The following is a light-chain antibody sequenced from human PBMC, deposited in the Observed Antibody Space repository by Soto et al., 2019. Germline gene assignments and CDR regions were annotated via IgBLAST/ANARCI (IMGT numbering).Light chain of an antibody. J-gene: IGKJ4*01. V-gene: IGKV3-15*01. CDR3: QQYNNWPLLT. CDR1: QSVSSN. CDR2: GAS. Sequence: EIVLTQSPGTLSLSPGERATLSCRASQSVSSNFLAWYQQRPGQAPRLLIYGASTRATGIPARFSGSGSGTEFTLTISSLQSEDFAVYYCQQYNNWPLLTFGGGTKVDIK.